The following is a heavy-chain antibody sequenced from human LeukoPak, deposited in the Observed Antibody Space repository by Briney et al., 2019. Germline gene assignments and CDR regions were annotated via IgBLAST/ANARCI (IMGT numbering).Heavy chain of an antibody. CDR2: ISSSSSYI. D-gene: IGHD1-7*01. J-gene: IGHJ5*02. CDR3: ARGYNRNYVGWFDP. Sequence: GGSLRLSYAASGFTFSSYSMNWVRQAPGKGLEWVSSISSSSSYIYYADSVKGRFTISRDNAKNSLYLQMNSLRAEDTAVYYCARGYNRNYVGWFDPWGQGTLVTVSS. V-gene: IGHV3-21*01. CDR1: GFTFSSYS.